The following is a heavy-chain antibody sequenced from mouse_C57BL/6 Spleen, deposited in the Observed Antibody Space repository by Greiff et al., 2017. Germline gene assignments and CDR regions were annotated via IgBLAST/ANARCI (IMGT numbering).Heavy chain of an antibody. CDR1: GYAFSSSW. V-gene: IGHV1-82*01. J-gene: IGHJ2*01. CDR2: IYPGNGDT. CDR3: ARGSSSGY. D-gene: IGHD1-1*01. Sequence: QVQLQQSGPELVKPGASVKISCKASGYAFSSSWMNWVKQRPGKGLEWIGRIYPGNGDTNYNGKFKGKATRTADKSSSTAYMQLVSLTSEDSAVYFCARGSSSGYWGQGTTRTVSS.